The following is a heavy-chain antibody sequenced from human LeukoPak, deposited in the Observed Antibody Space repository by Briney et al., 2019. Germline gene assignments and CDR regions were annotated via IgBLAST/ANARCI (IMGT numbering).Heavy chain of an antibody. D-gene: IGHD3-10*01. J-gene: IGHJ5*02. Sequence: SETLSLTCAVYGGSFSGYYWSWIRQPPGKGLEWIGEINHSGSTNYNPSLKSRVTISVDTSKNQFSLKLSSVTAADTAVYYRARGGITMVRGVISHWFDPWGQGTLVTVSS. CDR1: GGSFSGYY. CDR3: ARGGITMVRGVISHWFDP. V-gene: IGHV4-34*01. CDR2: INHSGST.